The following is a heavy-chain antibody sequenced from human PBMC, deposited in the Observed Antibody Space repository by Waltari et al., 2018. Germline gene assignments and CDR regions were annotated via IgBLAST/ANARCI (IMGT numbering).Heavy chain of an antibody. CDR3: ARRASSSWYFDY. J-gene: IGHJ4*02. V-gene: IGHV3-53*02. Sequence: EVLLVETGGGLIQQGGSLRLSCAASGFSVSSTYIRRVRQAPGKGMEWVSLMYSGVNTYYADSVKGLFTISRDNSKNTLYLQMNSLRVEDTAVYYCARRASSSWYFDYWGQGTLVTVSS. CDR2: MYSGVNT. CDR1: GFSVSSTY. D-gene: IGHD6-13*01.